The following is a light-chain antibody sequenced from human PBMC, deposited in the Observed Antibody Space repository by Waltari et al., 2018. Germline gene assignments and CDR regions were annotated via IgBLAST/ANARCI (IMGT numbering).Light chain of an antibody. V-gene: IGKV3-11*01. Sequence: DIVLTQSPATLSLSPGERATLSCRASQSVSSYLAWYQQKPGQAPRLLIYDASNRATGIPARFSGSGSGTDFTLTISSLEPEDFAVYYCQQRSNWPLFTFGPWTKVDIK. CDR1: QSVSSY. CDR2: DAS. CDR3: QQRSNWPLFT. J-gene: IGKJ3*01.